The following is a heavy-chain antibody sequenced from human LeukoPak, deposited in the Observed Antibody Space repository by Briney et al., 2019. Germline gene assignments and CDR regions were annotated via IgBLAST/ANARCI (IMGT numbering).Heavy chain of an antibody. V-gene: IGHV3-66*01. CDR3: ARVFGEPI. J-gene: IGHJ3*02. Sequence: GGSLRLSCAASGFTFTTHWMTWVRQAPGKGLEWVSVIYSGGSTYYADSVRGRFTISRDNSKNTLYLQMNSLRAEDTAVYYCARVFGEPIWGQGTMVTVSS. D-gene: IGHD3-10*02. CDR1: GFTFTTHW. CDR2: IYSGGST.